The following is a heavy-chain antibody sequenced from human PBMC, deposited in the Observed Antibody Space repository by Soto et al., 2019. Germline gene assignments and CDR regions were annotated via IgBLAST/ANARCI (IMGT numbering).Heavy chain of an antibody. J-gene: IGHJ6*02. CDR1: GYTFTSYA. CDR2: INAGNGNT. V-gene: IGHV1-3*01. Sequence: QVQLVQSGAEVKQPGASVKVSCKASGYTFTSYAMHWVRQAPGQRLEWMGWINAGNGNTKYSQKFQGRVTITRDTSASTAYMELSSLRSEDTAVYYCARDGFFGYGVVYYYGMDVWGQGTTVTVSS. D-gene: IGHD3-3*01. CDR3: ARDGFFGYGVVYYYGMDV.